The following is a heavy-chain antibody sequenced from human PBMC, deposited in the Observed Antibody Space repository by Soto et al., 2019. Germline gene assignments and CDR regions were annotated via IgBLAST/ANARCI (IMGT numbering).Heavy chain of an antibody. Sequence: QVQLQESGPGLVKPSQTLSLTCTVSGGSISSGGYYWSWIRQHPGKGLEWIGYIYYSGSTYYNPSLKGRVTISVDTSKNQFSLKLSSVTAADTAVYYCAPHYYGSGTYWFDPWGQGTLVTVSS. J-gene: IGHJ5*02. CDR2: IYYSGST. V-gene: IGHV4-31*03. CDR3: APHYYGSGTYWFDP. D-gene: IGHD3-10*01. CDR1: GGSISSGGYY.